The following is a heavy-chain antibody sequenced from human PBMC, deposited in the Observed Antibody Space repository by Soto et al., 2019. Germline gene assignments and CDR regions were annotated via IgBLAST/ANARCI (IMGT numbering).Heavy chain of an antibody. D-gene: IGHD3-10*01. Sequence: SETLSLTCTVSGGSLSSFYWSWIRQPPGKGLEWIGYINNSGSTKYNPNLKSRVTISVDTSKNQFSLKLSSVTAADTAVYYCARAPRGNYGYPSYFDYWGQGTLVTVSS. CDR2: INNSGST. CDR1: GGSLSSFY. J-gene: IGHJ4*02. CDR3: ARAPRGNYGYPSYFDY. V-gene: IGHV4-59*01.